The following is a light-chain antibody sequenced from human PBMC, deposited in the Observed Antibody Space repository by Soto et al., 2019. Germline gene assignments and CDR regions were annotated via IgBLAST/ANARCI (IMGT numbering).Light chain of an antibody. CDR2: EVT. V-gene: IGLV2-8*01. J-gene: IGLJ2*01. Sequence: QSALTQPPSASGSPGQSVTISCTGTSSDVGAYNYVSWYQQHPGKAPKLVIYEVTKRPSGVPDRFSGSKSANTASLTVSGLQDEDEDDYYCSSYACSNTWVFGGGTKLTVL. CDR3: SSYACSNTWV. CDR1: SSDVGAYNY.